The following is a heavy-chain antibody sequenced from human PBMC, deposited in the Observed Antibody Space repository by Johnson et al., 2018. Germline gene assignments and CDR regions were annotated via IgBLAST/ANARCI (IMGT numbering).Heavy chain of an antibody. CDR1: GFTFSRI. J-gene: IGHJ6*03. D-gene: IGHD3-22*01. Sequence: VQLVQSGGGLVQPGVSLTLSCVTSGFTFSRIVGPPGPGKGQVWVSPISGGGNSGYHTDSVKGRFTFSTDNSKKPLYLETNGLGAEETALYYCVGPLRPYASSGYYHYYYCYMDVWGKGTTVTVSS. CDR3: VGPLRPYASSGYYHYYYCYMDV. CDR2: ISGGGNSG. V-gene: IGHV3-23*04.